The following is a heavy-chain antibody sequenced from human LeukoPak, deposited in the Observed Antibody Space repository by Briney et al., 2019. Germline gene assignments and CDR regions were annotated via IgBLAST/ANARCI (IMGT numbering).Heavy chain of an antibody. CDR3: ARHDMAVAGVDY. Sequence: SETLSLTCAVYGGSFSGYYWSWIRQPPGKGLEWIGYIYKSGSTNYNPSLKSRVTISVDTSKNQFSLKLTSVTAADTAVYYCARHDMAVAGVDYWGQGTLVTVSS. J-gene: IGHJ4*02. D-gene: IGHD6-19*01. CDR1: GGSFSGYY. V-gene: IGHV4-59*08. CDR2: IYKSGST.